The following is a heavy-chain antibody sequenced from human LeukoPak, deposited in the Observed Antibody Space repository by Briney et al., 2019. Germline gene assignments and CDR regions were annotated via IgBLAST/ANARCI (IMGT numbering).Heavy chain of an antibody. Sequence: GRSLRLSCAASGFTFSSYGMHWVRQAPGKGLEWVAVIWYDGSNKYYADSVKDRFTISRDNSKNTLYLQMNSLRAEDTAVYYCARDEMSYGMDVWGQGTTVTVSS. V-gene: IGHV3-33*01. CDR1: GFTFSSYG. J-gene: IGHJ6*02. CDR2: IWYDGSNK. CDR3: ARDEMSYGMDV.